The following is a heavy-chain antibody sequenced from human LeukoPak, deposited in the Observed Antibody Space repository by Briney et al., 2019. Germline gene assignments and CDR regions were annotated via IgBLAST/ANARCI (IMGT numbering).Heavy chain of an antibody. CDR2: INSDGSGT. CDR1: GLTFSRYW. D-gene: IGHD4-17*01. J-gene: IGHJ4*02. V-gene: IGHV3-74*01. CDR3: ARDRDGDLDY. Sequence: PGGSLRLSCAASGLTFSRYWMHWVRPAPGKGLVWVSRINSDGSGTSNADSVKGRFSISRDNAKNTLYLQMNSLRAEDTAVYYCARDRDGDLDYWGQGTLVTVSS.